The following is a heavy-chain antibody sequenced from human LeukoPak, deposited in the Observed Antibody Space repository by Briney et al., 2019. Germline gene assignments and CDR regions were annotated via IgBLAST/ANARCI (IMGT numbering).Heavy chain of an antibody. V-gene: IGHV1-2*02. CDR2: INPSTGDT. Sequence: ASVKVSCKASGYRFTDSYMHWVRQAPGQGFEWMGWINPSTGDTKYAKMFQGRVTLTTGASINTAYMELSGLRPADTAVYFCVSAYDQWGQGTLVTVPS. CDR3: VSAYDQ. CDR1: GYRFTDSY. J-gene: IGHJ5*02.